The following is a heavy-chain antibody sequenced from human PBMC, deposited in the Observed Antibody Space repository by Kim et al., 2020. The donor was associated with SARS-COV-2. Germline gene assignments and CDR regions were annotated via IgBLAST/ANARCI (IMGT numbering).Heavy chain of an antibody. CDR3: AAARGSTGINI. D-gene: IGHD2-8*02. J-gene: IGHJ3*02. Sequence: NTKYAQNFQGRVSITRDMSASTAYMELNSLRSEDTAVYYCAAARGSTGINIWGQGTMVTVSS. V-gene: IGHV1-58*01. CDR2: NT.